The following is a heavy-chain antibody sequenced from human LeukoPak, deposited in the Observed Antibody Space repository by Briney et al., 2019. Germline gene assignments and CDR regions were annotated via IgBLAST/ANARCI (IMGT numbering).Heavy chain of an antibody. D-gene: IGHD6-19*01. V-gene: IGHV3-23*01. CDR2: ISGSGGST. Sequence: GGSLRLSCAASGFTFSSYAMSWVRQGPGKGLEWVSAISGSGGSTYYADSVKGRFTISRDNSKNTLYLQMNSLRAEDTAVYYCAKDQRSSGWYYFDYWGQGTLVTVSS. CDR3: AKDQRSSGWYYFDY. J-gene: IGHJ4*02. CDR1: GFTFSSYA.